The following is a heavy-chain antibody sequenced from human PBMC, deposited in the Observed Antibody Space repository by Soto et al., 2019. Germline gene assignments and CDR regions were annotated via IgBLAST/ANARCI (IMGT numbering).Heavy chain of an antibody. V-gene: IGHV1-69*13. D-gene: IGHD3-10*01. CDR3: ANYYGSGSYYAIDY. CDR2: IIPIFGTA. CDR1: GGTFSSYA. Sequence: SVKVSCKASGGTFSSYAISWVRQAPGQGLEWMGGIIPIFGTANYAQKFQGRVTITADESTSTAYMELSSLRSEDTAVYYCANYYGSGSYYAIDYWGQGTLATVSS. J-gene: IGHJ4*02.